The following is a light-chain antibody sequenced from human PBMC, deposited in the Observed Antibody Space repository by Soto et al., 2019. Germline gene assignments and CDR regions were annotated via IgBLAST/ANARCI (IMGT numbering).Light chain of an antibody. CDR1: QSIGRF. Sequence: IQMTQSPSSLSASVGDRVTITCRASQSIGRFLNWYQQKPGKAPKFLIYAASTLQSGVPPRFSGSGSGTDFTLAISSLQPEDSATYYCLQDINYPWTFGQGTKVDIK. CDR2: AAS. V-gene: IGKV1-6*01. CDR3: LQDINYPWT. J-gene: IGKJ1*01.